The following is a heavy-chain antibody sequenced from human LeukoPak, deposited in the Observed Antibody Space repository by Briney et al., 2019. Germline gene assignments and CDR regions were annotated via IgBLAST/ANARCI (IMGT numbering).Heavy chain of an antibody. V-gene: IGHV3-21*06. CDR1: GFTFSNHD. CDR2: ITGSSTNI. Sequence: GGSLRLSCAASGFTFSNHDMSWVRQAPGKGLEWVSSITGSSTNIYYADSVKGRFTISRDNAKNSLYLQMNSLRAEDTAVYYCAKAGYCSSGTCCYPDYWGQGTLVTVSS. J-gene: IGHJ4*02. D-gene: IGHD2-15*01. CDR3: AKAGYCSSGTCCYPDY.